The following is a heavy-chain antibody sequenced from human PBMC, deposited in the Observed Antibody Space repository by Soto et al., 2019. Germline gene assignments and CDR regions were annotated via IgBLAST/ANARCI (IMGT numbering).Heavy chain of an antibody. V-gene: IGHV3-9*01. D-gene: IGHD4-17*01. CDR3: AKSQYSDYVSGLDF. Sequence: EVQLVESGGGLVQPGRSLRLSCAASGITFADYAMHWVRQAPGKGLEWVSGISWNSGNVCYANSVKGRFTISRDNAKNSLYMQMKSLRGEDTAFYSCAKSQYSDYVSGLDFWGQGTLVTAS. J-gene: IGHJ4*02. CDR2: ISWNSGNV. CDR1: GITFADYA.